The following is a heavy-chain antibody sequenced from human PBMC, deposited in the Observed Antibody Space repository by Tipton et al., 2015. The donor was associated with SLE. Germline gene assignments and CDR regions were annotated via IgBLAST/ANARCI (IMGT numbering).Heavy chain of an antibody. V-gene: IGHV1-3*01. Sequence: QVQLVQSGAEVKKPGASVKVSCKASGYTFTSYAMHWVRQAPGQRLEWMGWINAGNGNTKYSQKFQGRVTITRDTSASTAYMELSSLRSEDTAVYYCAREGDFDWALDPWGQGTLVTVSS. CDR1: GYTFTSYA. D-gene: IGHD3-9*01. CDR2: INAGNGNT. CDR3: AREGDFDWALDP. J-gene: IGHJ5*02.